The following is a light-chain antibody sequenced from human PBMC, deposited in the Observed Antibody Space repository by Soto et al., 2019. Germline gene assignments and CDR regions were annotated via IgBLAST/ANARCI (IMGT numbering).Light chain of an antibody. V-gene: IGKV3-15*01. Sequence: IVMTQSPATLSVSPGERATLSCRASQSIASNLAWYQQKPGQAPRLLIYAASTRATGIPARFSGSGSGTKFTLIISSLQSEDFAVYYCQQYNNWPPWTFGQGTK. CDR2: AAS. CDR1: QSIASN. J-gene: IGKJ1*01. CDR3: QQYNNWPPWT.